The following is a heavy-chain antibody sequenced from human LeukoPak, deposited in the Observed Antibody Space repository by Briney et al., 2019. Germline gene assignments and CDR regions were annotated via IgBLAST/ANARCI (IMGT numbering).Heavy chain of an antibody. CDR3: ARRVEFGGVIVVDY. CDR2: IYYSGST. J-gene: IGHJ4*02. Sequence: SETLSLTCTVSGGSISSSSYYWGWIRQPPGKGPEWIGSIYYSGSTYYNPSLKSRVTISVDTSKNQFSLKLSSVTAADTAVYYCARRVEFGGVIVVDYWGQGTLVTVSS. CDR1: GGSISSSSYY. D-gene: IGHD3-16*02. V-gene: IGHV4-39*01.